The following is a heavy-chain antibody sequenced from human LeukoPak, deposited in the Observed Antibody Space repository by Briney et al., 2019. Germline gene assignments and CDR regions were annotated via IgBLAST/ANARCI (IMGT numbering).Heavy chain of an antibody. V-gene: IGHV1-24*01. CDR2: FDPEDGET. CDR1: GYTFTSYG. Sequence: ASVKVSCKASGYTFTSYGISWVRQAPGKGLEWMGGFDPEDGETIYAQKFQGRVTMTEDTSTDTAYMELSSLRSEDTAVYYCATGGISYDSSGYYDYWGQGTLVTVSS. CDR3: ATGGISYDSSGYYDY. D-gene: IGHD3-22*01. J-gene: IGHJ4*02.